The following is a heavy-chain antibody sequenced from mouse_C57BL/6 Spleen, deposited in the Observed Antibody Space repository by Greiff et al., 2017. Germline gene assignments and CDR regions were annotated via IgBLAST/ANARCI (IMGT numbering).Heavy chain of an antibody. CDR3: ARDDGYYRMITTGY. CDR2: IYPGSGST. Sequence: QVQLQQPGAELVKPGASVKMSCKASGYTFTSYWITWVKQRPGQGLEWIGDIYPGSGSTNYNEKFKSKATLTVDTSSSTAYMQLSSLTSEDSAVYYCARDDGYYRMITTGYWGQGTTLTVSS. J-gene: IGHJ2*01. V-gene: IGHV1-55*01. CDR1: GYTFTSYW. D-gene: IGHD2-3*01.